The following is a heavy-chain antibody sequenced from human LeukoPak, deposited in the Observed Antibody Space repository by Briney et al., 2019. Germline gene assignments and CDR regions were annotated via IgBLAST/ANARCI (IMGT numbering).Heavy chain of an antibody. CDR1: GYTFTGYY. CDR2: INPNSGGT. D-gene: IGHD3-22*01. Sequence: ASVKVSCKASGYTFTGYYMHWVRQAPGQGLEWMGWINPNSGGTNYAQKLQGRVTMTTDTSTSTAYMELRSLRSDDTAVYYCARAWLPRYYYDSSGWIDYWGQGTLVTVSS. J-gene: IGHJ4*02. V-gene: IGHV1-2*02. CDR3: ARAWLPRYYYDSSGWIDY.